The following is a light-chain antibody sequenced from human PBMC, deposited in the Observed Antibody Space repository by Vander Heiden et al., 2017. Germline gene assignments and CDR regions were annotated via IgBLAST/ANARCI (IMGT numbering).Light chain of an antibody. CDR1: NIGSKS. CDR2: DDS. Sequence: SYVLTQPPSVSVAPGQTARISSGGNNIGSKSVNWYQQKPGQAPVLVVYDDSDRPSGIPERFSGSSSGNTTTLTISRVEAGDEADYYCQVWDSSSDVVFGGGTKLTVL. J-gene: IGLJ2*01. V-gene: IGLV3-21*02. CDR3: QVWDSSSDVV.